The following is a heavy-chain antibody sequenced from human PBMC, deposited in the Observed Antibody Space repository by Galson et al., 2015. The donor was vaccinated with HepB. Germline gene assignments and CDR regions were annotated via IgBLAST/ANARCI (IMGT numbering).Heavy chain of an antibody. CDR1: GYTFTSYG. J-gene: IGHJ4*02. V-gene: IGHV1-18*01. CDR3: ALRTGTYPYYFDF. CDR2: ISPYNGNT. Sequence: SVKVSCKASGYTFTSYGLSWLRQAPGQGLKYMGWISPYNGNTNYAQKLQGRVTMTTDKSTTTAYMELRSLRSDDTAVYYCALRTGTYPYYFDFWGQGTLVAVSS. D-gene: IGHD3-10*01.